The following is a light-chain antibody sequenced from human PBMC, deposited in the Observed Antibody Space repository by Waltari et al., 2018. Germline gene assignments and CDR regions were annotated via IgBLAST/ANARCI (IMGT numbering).Light chain of an antibody. CDR1: QSISNY. CDR3: LQCDSLWT. CDR2: KAS. V-gene: IGKV1-5*03. J-gene: IGKJ1*01. Sequence: DIQMTQSPSTLSASVGDRVTITCRASQSISNYLAWYQQKPGKAPKLLINKASNLESGVPSRFSGSGSGTEFTLTISSLQPDEFATYYCLQCDSLWTFGQGTKVEIK.